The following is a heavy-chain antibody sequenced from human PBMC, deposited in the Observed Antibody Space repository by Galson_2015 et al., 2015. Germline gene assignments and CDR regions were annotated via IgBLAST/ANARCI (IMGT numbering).Heavy chain of an antibody. CDR2: IYPGDSDT. CDR1: GYSFTSYW. J-gene: IGHJ4*02. Sequence: QSGAEVKKPGESLTISCTGSGYSFTSYWIGWVRQMPGKGLEWMGIIYPGDSDTRYSPSFQGQVTISADKSISTAYLQWSSLKASDTATYYCARSQNYYDSSGYWVLRYWGQGTLVTVSS. CDR3: ARSQNYYDSSGYWVLRY. V-gene: IGHV5-51*03. D-gene: IGHD3-22*01.